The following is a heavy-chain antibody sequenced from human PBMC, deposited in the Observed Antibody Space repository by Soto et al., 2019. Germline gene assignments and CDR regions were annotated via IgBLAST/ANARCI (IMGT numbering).Heavy chain of an antibody. V-gene: IGHV3-33*01. CDR1: GFTFSSYG. J-gene: IGHJ4*02. CDR2: IWYDGSNK. D-gene: IGHD3-10*01. Sequence: GWSLRLSCAASGFTFSSYGMHWVRQAPGKGLEWVAVIWYDGSNKYYADSVKGRFTISRDNSKNTLYLQMNSLRAEDTAVYYCARDYYYGSGSYYPRYWGQGTLVTVSS. CDR3: ARDYYYGSGSYYPRY.